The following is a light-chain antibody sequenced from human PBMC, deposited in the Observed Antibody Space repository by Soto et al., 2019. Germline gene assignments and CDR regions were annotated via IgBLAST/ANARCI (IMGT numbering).Light chain of an antibody. CDR2: GNI. Sequence: QSVLTQPPSVSGAPGQRVTISCTGSSSNIGAGYDVHWYQQLPGTAPKLLIYGNINRPSGVPDRFSGSKSGTSASLAITGLQAEDEADYYCQSYDSSLSVGVFGGGTKLTVL. V-gene: IGLV1-40*01. CDR3: QSYDSSLSVGV. CDR1: SSNIGAGYD. J-gene: IGLJ3*02.